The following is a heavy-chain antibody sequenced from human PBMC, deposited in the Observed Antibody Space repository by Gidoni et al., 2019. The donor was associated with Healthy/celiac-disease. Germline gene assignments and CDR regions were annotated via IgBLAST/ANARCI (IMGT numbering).Heavy chain of an antibody. J-gene: IGHJ3*02. CDR2: INHSGST. Sequence: QVQLQQWGAGLLKPSETLSLTCAVYGGSFSGYYWSWLRQPPGKGPGWIGEINHSGSTNYNPSLKSRVTISVDTSKNQFSLKLSSVTAADTAVYYCARAQSWRAVTTLGAFDIWGQGTMVTVSS. V-gene: IGHV4-34*01. CDR3: ARAQSWRAVTTLGAFDI. D-gene: IGHD3-16*01. CDR1: GGSFSGYY.